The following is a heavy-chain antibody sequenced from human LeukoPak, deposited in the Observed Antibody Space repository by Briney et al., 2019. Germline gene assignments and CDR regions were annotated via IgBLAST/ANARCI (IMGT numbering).Heavy chain of an antibody. CDR2: IKQDGSEK. CDR1: GFTFSSYA. Sequence: GGSLRLSCAASGFTFSSYAMSWVRQAPGKGLEWVANIKQDGSEKYYVDSVKGRFTISRDNAKNSLYLQMNSLRAEDTAVYYCAREDYDYVWGSYRPIDYWGQGTLVTVSS. D-gene: IGHD3-16*02. J-gene: IGHJ4*02. V-gene: IGHV3-7*03. CDR3: AREDYDYVWGSYRPIDY.